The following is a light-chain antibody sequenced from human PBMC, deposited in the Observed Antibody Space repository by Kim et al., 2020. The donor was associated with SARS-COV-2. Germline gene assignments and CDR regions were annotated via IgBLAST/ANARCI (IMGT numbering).Light chain of an antibody. V-gene: IGKV3-20*01. J-gene: IGKJ1*01. CDR3: QQQGT. CDR2: GAS. Sequence: TLPLSPGERATLSCRASQRVSSSYLARYQQKPGQAPRLLIYGASSRATGIPDRFSGSGSGTDFTLTSSRLEPEDFAVYYCQQQGTFGQGTKVDIK. CDR1: QRVSSSY.